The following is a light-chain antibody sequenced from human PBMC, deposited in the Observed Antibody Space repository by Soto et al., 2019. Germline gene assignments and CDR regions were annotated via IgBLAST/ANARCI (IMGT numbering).Light chain of an antibody. J-gene: IGKJ5*01. CDR3: QQYGSSPIT. V-gene: IGKV1-5*03. Sequence: DIQMTQSPSPLSGSVGDRVTITCRASQTISSWLAWYQQKPGKAPKLLIYKASTLKSGVPSRFSGSGSGTEFTLTISRLEPEDFAVYYCQQYGSSPITFGQGTRLE. CDR2: KAS. CDR1: QTISSW.